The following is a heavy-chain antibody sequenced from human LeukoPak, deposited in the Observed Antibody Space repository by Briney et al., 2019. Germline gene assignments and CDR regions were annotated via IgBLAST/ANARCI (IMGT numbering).Heavy chain of an antibody. J-gene: IGHJ4*02. CDR1: GYSFTSYW. CDR3: ARRARIYDYVWGSYRYYFDY. V-gene: IGHV5-51*01. Sequence: GESLKISCKGSGYSFTSYWIGWVRQMPGKGLEWMGIIYPGDSDTRYSPSFQGQVTISADKSISTAYLQWSSLKASDTAMYYCARRARIYDYVWGSYRYYFDYWGQGTLVTVSS. D-gene: IGHD3-16*02. CDR2: IYPGDSDT.